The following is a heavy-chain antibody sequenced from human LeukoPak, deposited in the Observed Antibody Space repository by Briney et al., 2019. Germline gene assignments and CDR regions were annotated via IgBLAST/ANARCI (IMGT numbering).Heavy chain of an antibody. D-gene: IGHD1-26*01. CDR1: GGSISSYY. CDR3: ARSSGGYYNYYYYYYMDV. V-gene: IGHV4-59*01. J-gene: IGHJ6*03. CDR2: IYYSGST. Sequence: SETLSLTCTVSGGSISSYYWSWIRQPPGKGLEWIGYIYYSGSTNYNPSLKSRVTISVDTSKNQFSLKLSSVTAADTAVYYCARSSGGYYNYYYYYYMDVWGKGTTVTVSS.